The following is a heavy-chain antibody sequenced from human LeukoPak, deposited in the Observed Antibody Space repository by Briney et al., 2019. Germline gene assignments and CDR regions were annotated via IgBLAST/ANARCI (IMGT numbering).Heavy chain of an antibody. CDR2: ISSSSSYV. D-gene: IGHD6-6*01. V-gene: IGHV3-21*01. J-gene: IGHJ5*02. Sequence: TGGSLRLSCAASGFTFSAYTMNWVRQAPGKGLEWVSSISSSSSYVYYADSVKGRFTISRDNAKNSLYLQMNSLRAEDTAVYYCARDRQKLVDVIRGYWFDPWGQGTLVTVSS. CDR3: ARDRQKLVDVIRGYWFDP. CDR1: GFTFSAYT.